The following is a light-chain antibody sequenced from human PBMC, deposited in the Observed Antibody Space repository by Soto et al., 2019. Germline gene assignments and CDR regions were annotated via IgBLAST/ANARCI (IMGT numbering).Light chain of an antibody. CDR2: DAS. CDR1: QNVDIY. J-gene: IGKJ2*03. Sequence: EIVLTQSPATLSLSPGERATLSCKASQNVDIYIGWYQQKPGQAPRLLIYDASNRASGIPARFSGSGSGTDFTLTISSLEPEDSAVYYCLQRSNYYGFGPGTKLEIK. CDR3: LQRSNYYG. V-gene: IGKV3-11*01.